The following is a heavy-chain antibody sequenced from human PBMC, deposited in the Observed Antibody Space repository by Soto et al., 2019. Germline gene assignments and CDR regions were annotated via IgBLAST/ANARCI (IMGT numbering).Heavy chain of an antibody. D-gene: IGHD6-13*01. Sequence: PGGSLRLSCAASGFSVSSNYMSWVRQAPGTGLEWVSVFYTGGGTYYADSVKGRFTISRDNSKNTLYLQMNSLRAEDTAVYYCANPRGGSSWYIWDYYYGMDVWGQGTTVTVSS. V-gene: IGHV3-53*01. CDR1: GFSVSSNY. J-gene: IGHJ6*02. CDR2: FYTGGGT. CDR3: ANPRGGSSWYIWDYYYGMDV.